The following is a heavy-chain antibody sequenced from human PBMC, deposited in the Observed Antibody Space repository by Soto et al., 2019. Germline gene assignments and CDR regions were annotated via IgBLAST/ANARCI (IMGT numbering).Heavy chain of an antibody. CDR3: ARGGPAGYYDSRGIQAQRLSYFEY. J-gene: IGHJ4*02. D-gene: IGHD3-22*01. Sequence: SVKVSCKASGCTFSSYAISWVRQAPGQGLEWMGGIIPIFGTANYAQKFQGRVTITADESTSTAYMELSSLRSEDTAVYYCARGGPAGYYDSRGIQAQRLSYFEYWGQGTLVSVSS. CDR2: IIPIFGTA. V-gene: IGHV1-69*13. CDR1: GCTFSSYA.